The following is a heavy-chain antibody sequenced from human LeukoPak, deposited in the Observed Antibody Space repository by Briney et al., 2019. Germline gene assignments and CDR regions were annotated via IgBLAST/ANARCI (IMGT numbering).Heavy chain of an antibody. CDR1: GGSFSGYY. D-gene: IGHD6-13*01. CDR2: INHSGST. V-gene: IGHV4-34*01. J-gene: IGHJ4*02. CDR3: ARSLYSSSSFDY. Sequence: PSETLSLTCAVYGGSFSGYYWSWIRQPPGKGLGWIGEINHSGSTNYNPSLKSRVTISVDTSKNQFSLNLSSVTAADTAVYYCARSLYSSSSFDYWGQGTLVTVSS.